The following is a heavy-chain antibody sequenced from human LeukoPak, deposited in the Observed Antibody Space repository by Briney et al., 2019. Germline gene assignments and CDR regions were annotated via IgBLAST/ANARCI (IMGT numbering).Heavy chain of an antibody. CDR2: IYYSGST. CDR1: GGSISSSNYY. V-gene: IGHV4-39*01. D-gene: IGHD3-10*01. CDR3: ARHGYYDSGSYYNFDY. J-gene: IGHJ4*02. Sequence: SETLSLTCTVSGGSISSSNYYWGWIRQPPGKGLEWIGSIYYSGSTYYSPSLKSRVTISVDTPKNQFSLKLSSVTAADTAVYYCARHGYYDSGSYYNFDYWGQGTLVTVSS.